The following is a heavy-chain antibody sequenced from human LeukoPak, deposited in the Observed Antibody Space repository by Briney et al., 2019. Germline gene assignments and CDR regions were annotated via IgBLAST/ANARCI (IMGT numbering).Heavy chain of an antibody. V-gene: IGHV3-23*01. CDR2: ISGSGGST. D-gene: IGHD4-11*01. J-gene: IGHJ4*02. CDR3: AKDWDLTTVTTHDY. Sequence: GGSLRLSCAASGFTFSNAWMNWVRQAPGKGLEWVSAISGSGGSTYYADSVKGRFTISRDNSKNTLYLQMNSLKAEDTAVYYCAKDWDLTTVTTHDYWGQGTLVTVSS. CDR1: GFTFSNAW.